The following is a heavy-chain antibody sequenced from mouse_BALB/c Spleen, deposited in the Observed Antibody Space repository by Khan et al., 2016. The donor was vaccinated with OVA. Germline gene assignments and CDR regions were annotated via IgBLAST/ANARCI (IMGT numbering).Heavy chain of an antibody. CDR3: VRDGDYYRNDGWFAY. D-gene: IGHD2-14*01. CDR2: INPSNGYT. V-gene: IGHV1-4*01. CDR1: GYTFTSYT. J-gene: IGHJ3*01. Sequence: QVQLQQSGAELARPGASVKMSCKASGYTFTSYTIHWIKLRPGQGLEWIGYINPSNGYTNYNQVFKDKATLTADKSSTTAYMQLNSLTSDDSADYNCVRDGDYYRNDGWFAYWGQGTLVTVSA.